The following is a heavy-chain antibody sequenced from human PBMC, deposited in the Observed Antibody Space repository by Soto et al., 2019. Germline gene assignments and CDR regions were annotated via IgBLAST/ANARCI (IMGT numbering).Heavy chain of an antibody. CDR2: IIPNHDIT. J-gene: IGHJ4*02. Sequence: SVKVSCKASGYTFTSYYMHWVRQAPGQGLEWMGRIIPNHDITNYAQKFRGRVTITADTSTSTASMELRSLRSEDTAVYYCARDLGMVHFDYWGQGTLVTVSS. D-gene: IGHD3-10*01. CDR1: GYTFTSYY. CDR3: ARDLGMVHFDY. V-gene: IGHV1-69*04.